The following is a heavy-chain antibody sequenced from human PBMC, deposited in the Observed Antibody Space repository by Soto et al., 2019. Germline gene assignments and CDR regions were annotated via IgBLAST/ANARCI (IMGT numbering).Heavy chain of an antibody. Sequence: GASVKVSCKASGYTFTNYGISWVRQAPGQGLEWMGWISAYNGNKKYVKKLQGRVTMTTDTSTSTAYMELRSLRSEDTAVYYCARVEGSSYATDFYYYYYMDVWGKGTTVTVSS. V-gene: IGHV1-18*01. CDR3: ARVEGSSYATDFYYYYYMDV. CDR1: GYTFTNYG. J-gene: IGHJ6*03. CDR2: ISAYNGNK. D-gene: IGHD6-6*01.